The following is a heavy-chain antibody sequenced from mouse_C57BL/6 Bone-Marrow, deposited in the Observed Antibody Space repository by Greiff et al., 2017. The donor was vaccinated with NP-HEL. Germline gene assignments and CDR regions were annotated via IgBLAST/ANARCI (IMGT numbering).Heavy chain of an antibody. CDR3: ASLLPCQRVYAMDY. D-gene: IGHD2-1*01. J-gene: IGHJ4*01. Sequence: VQLQQSGPGLVQPSQSLSITCTVSGFSLTSYGVHWVRQSPGKGLEWLGVIWSGGSTDYNAAFISRLSISTDNSKSQVFFKMNSLQADDTAIYYCASLLPCQRVYAMDYWGQGTSVTVSS. V-gene: IGHV2-2*01. CDR2: IWSGGST. CDR1: GFSLTSYG.